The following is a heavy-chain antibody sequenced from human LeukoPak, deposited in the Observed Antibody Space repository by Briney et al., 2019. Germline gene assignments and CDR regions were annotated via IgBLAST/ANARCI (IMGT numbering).Heavy chain of an antibody. CDR1: GFTFSSYA. D-gene: IGHD6-13*01. CDR2: ISGSGGST. V-gene: IGHV3-23*01. Sequence: TGGSLRLSCAASGFTFSSYAMSWVRQAPGKGLEWVSAISGSGGSTYYADSVKGRFTISRDNSKNTLYLQMNSLRAEDTAVYYCAKDISLLKYSSSWQPFDYWGQGTLVTVSS. J-gene: IGHJ4*02. CDR3: AKDISLLKYSSSWQPFDY.